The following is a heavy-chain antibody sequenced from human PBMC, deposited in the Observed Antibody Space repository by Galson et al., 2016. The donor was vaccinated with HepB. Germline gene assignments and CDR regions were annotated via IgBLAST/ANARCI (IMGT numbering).Heavy chain of an antibody. CDR3: VKDRVFHYPSGQGDY. CDR1: GFTFSFSAYG. J-gene: IGHJ4*02. Sequence: SLRLSCAASGFTFSFSAYGMHWVRQAPGKGLEYVSAISGDGLTTYYADSVKGRFTISRDNSKNTLSLQMSGLRTGDTAVYYCVKDRVFHYPSGQGDYWGQGTLVTVSS. D-gene: IGHD3-10*01. CDR2: ISGDGLTT. V-gene: IGHV3-64D*06.